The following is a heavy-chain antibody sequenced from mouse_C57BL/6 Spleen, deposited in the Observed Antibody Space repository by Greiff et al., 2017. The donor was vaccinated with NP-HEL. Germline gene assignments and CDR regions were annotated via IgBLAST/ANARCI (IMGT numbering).Heavy chain of an antibody. D-gene: IGHD1-1*01. J-gene: IGHJ2*01. CDR1: GYTFPSYW. Sequence: VQLQQPGAELVRPGSSVKLSCKASGYTFPSYWMDWVKQRPGQGLEWIGNIYPSDSEPHYNQKFNDKATVTVEKSSSTAYMQLSSLTSEDAAVYYCAREGYYGSLDYWGQGTTLTVSS. CDR3: AREGYYGSLDY. V-gene: IGHV1-61*01. CDR2: IYPSDSEP.